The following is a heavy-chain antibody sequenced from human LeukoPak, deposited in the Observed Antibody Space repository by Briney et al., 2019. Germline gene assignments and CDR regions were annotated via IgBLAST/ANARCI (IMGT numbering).Heavy chain of an antibody. V-gene: IGHV3-23*01. CDR2: ISGSGGST. CDR1: GLTGSHNY. J-gene: IGHJ4*02. D-gene: IGHD3-22*01. Sequence: GGSLRLSCAASGLTGSHNYVSWVRQAPGKGLEWVSAISGSGGSTYYADSVKGRFTISRDNSKNTLYLQMNSLRAEDTAVYYCAKDYYDSSGGSRFDYWGQGTLVTVSS. CDR3: AKDYYDSSGGSRFDY.